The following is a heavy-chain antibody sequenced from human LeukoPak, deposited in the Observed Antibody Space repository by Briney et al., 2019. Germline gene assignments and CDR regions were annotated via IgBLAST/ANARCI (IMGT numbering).Heavy chain of an antibody. J-gene: IGHJ4*02. CDR2: ISSSGSTI. CDR1: GFTLSSYE. V-gene: IGHV3-48*03. Sequence: GGSLRLSCAASGFTLSSYEMNWVRQAPGKGLEWVPYISSSGSTIYYADSVKGRFTISRYNAKNSLYLQMNSLRAEDTAVYYCASGVTIFGVVRFDYWGRGTPVTVSS. D-gene: IGHD3-3*01. CDR3: ASGVTIFGVVRFDY.